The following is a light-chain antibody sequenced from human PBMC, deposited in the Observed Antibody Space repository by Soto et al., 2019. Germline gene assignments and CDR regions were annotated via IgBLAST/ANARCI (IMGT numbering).Light chain of an antibody. CDR2: GAS. Sequence: EIVLTQSPGTRSLSPGESATPSCRASQRFSSNYLAWYQQKPGQAPRLPIYGASSRVTGIPDRFSGSGSGTDFTLTITRLEPEDFSLYYCQQYGSSPTTFGGGTKVEI. J-gene: IGKJ4*01. V-gene: IGKV3-20*01. CDR3: QQYGSSPTT. CDR1: QRFSSNY.